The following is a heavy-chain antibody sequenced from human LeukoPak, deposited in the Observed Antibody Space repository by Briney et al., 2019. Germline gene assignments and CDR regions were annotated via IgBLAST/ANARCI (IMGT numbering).Heavy chain of an antibody. CDR1: GFTFSSYW. Sequence: GGSLRLSCAASGFTFSSYWMSWVRQAPGKGLEWVANIKQDGSEKYYVDSVKGRFTISRDNAKNSLYLQMNSLRAEDTAVYYCARDSRDSITIFGVVNPVPFDPWGQGTLVTVSS. CDR3: ARDSRDSITIFGVVNPVPFDP. V-gene: IGHV3-7*01. J-gene: IGHJ5*02. D-gene: IGHD3-3*01. CDR2: IKQDGSEK.